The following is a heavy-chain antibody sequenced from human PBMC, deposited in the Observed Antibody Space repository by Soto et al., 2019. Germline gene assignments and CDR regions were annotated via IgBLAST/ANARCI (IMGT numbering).Heavy chain of an antibody. CDR3: XSXRYNWHDGADXFDI. J-gene: IGHJ3*02. D-gene: IGHD1-20*01. Sequence: QVQLVQSGAEVKKPGSSVKVSCKASGGTFSSYAISWVRQAPGQGLEWMGGIIPIFGTANYAQKFQGRVTITADESTSTAYMELXSXXXXXXXXXXXXSXRYNWHDGADXFDIWGQGTMVTV. CDR2: IIPIFGTA. CDR1: GGTFSSYA. V-gene: IGHV1-69*01.